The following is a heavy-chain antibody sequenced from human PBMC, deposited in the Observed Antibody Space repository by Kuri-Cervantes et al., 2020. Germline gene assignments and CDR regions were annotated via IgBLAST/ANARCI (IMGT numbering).Heavy chain of an antibody. D-gene: IGHD3-10*01. CDR2: ISYDGSNK. J-gene: IGHJ6*03. CDR3: ARVVEWGSGSYYNYFDYYYYMDV. CDR1: GFTFSSYG. V-gene: IGHV3-30*03. Sequence: GESLKISCAASGFTFSSYGMHWVRQAPGKGLEWVAVISYDGSNKYYADSVKGRFTISRDNSKNTLYLQMSSLRSEDTAVYYCARVVEWGSGSYYNYFDYYYYMDVWGKGTTVTVSS.